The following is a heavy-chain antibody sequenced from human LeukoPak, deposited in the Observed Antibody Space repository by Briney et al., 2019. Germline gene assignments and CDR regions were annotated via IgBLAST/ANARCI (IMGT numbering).Heavy chain of an antibody. V-gene: IGHV4-61*02. CDR1: GGSISSGSYY. J-gene: IGHJ4*02. CDR3: ARSNYYDSSAGQDY. Sequence: TSETLSLTCTVSGGSISSGSYYWSWIRQPAGKGLEWIGRIYTSGSTNYNPSLKSRVTISVDTSKNQFSLKLSSVTAADTAVYYCARSNYYDSSAGQDYWGQGTLVTVSS. CDR2: IYTSGST. D-gene: IGHD3-22*01.